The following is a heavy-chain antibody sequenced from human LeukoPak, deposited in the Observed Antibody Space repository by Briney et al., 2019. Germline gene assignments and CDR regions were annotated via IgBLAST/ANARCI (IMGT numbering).Heavy chain of an antibody. CDR2: IYTSGST. V-gene: IGHV4-4*07. J-gene: IGHJ5*02. Sequence: SETLSLTCTVSGGSISSYYWSWIRQPAGKGLEWIGRIYTSGSTNYNPSLKSRVTMSVDTSKNQFSLRLSSVTAADTAVYYCAREGIAAAGRGDWFHPWGQGTLVTVSS. CDR3: AREGIAAAGRGDWFHP. D-gene: IGHD6-13*01. CDR1: GGSISSYY.